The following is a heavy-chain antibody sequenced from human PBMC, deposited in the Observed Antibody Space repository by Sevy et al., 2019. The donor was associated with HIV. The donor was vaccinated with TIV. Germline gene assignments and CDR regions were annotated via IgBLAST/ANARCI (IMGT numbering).Heavy chain of an antibody. CDR2: IYWDDDK. CDR3: AHSPFYDSSGPRRDFDY. Sequence: SGPTLVKPTQTLTLTCTFSGFSLSTNGVGVGWIRQPPGKALEWLALIYWDDDKRYSPSLKSRLTISKDTYKNLVVLTMTNVDPVDTATYYCAHSPFYDSSGPRRDFDYWGQGTLVTVSS. V-gene: IGHV2-5*02. D-gene: IGHD3-22*01. CDR1: GFSLSTNGVG. J-gene: IGHJ4*02.